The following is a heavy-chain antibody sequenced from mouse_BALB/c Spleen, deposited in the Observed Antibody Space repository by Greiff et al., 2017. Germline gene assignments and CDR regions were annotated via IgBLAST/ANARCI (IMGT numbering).Heavy chain of an antibody. CDR3: SRPNGPANPY. J-gene: IGHJ3*01. Sequence: EVQRVESGAELVRSGASVKLSCTASGFNIKDYYMHWVKQRPEQGLEWIGWIGPENGDTEYAPKFQGKATMTADTSSNTAYLQLSSLTSEDTAVYYWSRPNGPANPYWGQGTLVTVSA. CDR2: IGPENGDT. V-gene: IGHV14-4*02. CDR1: GFNIKDYY.